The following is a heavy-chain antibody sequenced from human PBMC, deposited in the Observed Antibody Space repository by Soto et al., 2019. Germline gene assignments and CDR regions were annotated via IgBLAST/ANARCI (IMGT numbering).Heavy chain of an antibody. V-gene: IGHV3-48*02. CDR2: ISNSASAF. J-gene: IGHJ4*02. Sequence: GWSLSLSFAASGFTFRSDGINWVRQAPGKGLEWVSYISNSASAFYYADSVKGRFTISRDNAKNSLYLQMNSLRDEDTAVYYRARRGSALDYWGQGTLVTVSS. CDR1: GFTFRSDG. CDR3: ARRGSALDY.